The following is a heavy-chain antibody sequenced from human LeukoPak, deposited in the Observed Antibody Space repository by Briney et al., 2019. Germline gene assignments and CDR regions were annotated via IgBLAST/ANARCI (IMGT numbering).Heavy chain of an antibody. V-gene: IGHV4-30-4*01. CDR2: IYYSGST. D-gene: IGHD2-15*01. CDR3: ARDGLNTLFDP. CDR1: GGSISTGDYY. Sequence: SQTLSLTCAVSGGSISTGDYYWSWIRQPPGRGLEWIGYIYYSGSTYYNPSLKSRVTLSVDTSKNQFSLNLSSVTAADTAVYYCARDGLNTLFDPWGQGTLVTVSS. J-gene: IGHJ5*02.